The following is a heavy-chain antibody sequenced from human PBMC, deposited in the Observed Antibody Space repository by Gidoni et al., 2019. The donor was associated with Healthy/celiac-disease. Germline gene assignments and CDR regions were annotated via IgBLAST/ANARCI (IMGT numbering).Heavy chain of an antibody. Sequence: EVQLVESGGGLVQPGRSLRLSCAASGFTFDDYAMHWVRQAPGKGLEWVSGISWNSGSIGYADSVKGRFTISRDNAKNSLYLQMNSLRAEDTALYYCAKDITCSSTSCYNYYYGMDVWGQGTTVTVSS. J-gene: IGHJ6*02. CDR1: GFTFDDYA. D-gene: IGHD2-2*02. CDR3: AKDITCSSTSCYNYYYGMDV. V-gene: IGHV3-9*01. CDR2: ISWNSGSI.